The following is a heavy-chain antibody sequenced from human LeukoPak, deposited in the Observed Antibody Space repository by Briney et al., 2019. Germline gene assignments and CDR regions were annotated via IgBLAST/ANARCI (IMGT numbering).Heavy chain of an antibody. D-gene: IGHD3-22*01. V-gene: IGHV3-49*03. Sequence: PGGSLTLSCTDSGFSFGDYAMSWLRQAPGKGLEGVGFIRSKAYGGTTEYAASVKGRFIISRDDSISIAYLQMNSLKTEDTAVDYSTRNRRYYDSSGYGYWGQGTPVTPSS. J-gene: IGHJ4*02. CDR2: IRSKAYGGTT. CDR3: TRNRRYYDSSGYGY. CDR1: GFSFGDYA.